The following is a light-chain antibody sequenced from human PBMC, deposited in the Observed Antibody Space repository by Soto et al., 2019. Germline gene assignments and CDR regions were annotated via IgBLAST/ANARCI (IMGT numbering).Light chain of an antibody. Sequence: QSALTQPASVSGSPGQSITISCTGTSSDVGSYNLVSWYQQYSGKAPKLMIYEGSQRPPGVSNRFSGSKSGNTASLTISGLQAEDEADYYCCSFAGFSTPYVFGTGTKVPVL. V-gene: IGLV2-23*01. J-gene: IGLJ1*01. CDR3: CSFAGFSTPYV. CDR2: EGS. CDR1: SSDVGSYNL.